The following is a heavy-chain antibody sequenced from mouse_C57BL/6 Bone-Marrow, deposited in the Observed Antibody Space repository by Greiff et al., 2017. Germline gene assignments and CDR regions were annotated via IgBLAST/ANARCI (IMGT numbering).Heavy chain of an antibody. CDR2: IDPSDSYT. V-gene: IGHV1-69*01. CDR3: ARWGDLNWYFDV. J-gene: IGHJ1*03. Sequence: VQLQQPGAELVMPGASVKLSCKASGYTFTSYWMHWVKQRPGQGLEWIGEIDPSDSYTNYNQKFKGKSTLNVDKSSSTAYMQLSSLTSEDSAVYYCARWGDLNWYFDVWGTGTTVTVSS. CDR1: GYTFTSYW. D-gene: IGHD3-3*01.